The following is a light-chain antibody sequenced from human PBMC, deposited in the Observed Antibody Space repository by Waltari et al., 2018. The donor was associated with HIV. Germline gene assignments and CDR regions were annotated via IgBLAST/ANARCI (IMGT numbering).Light chain of an antibody. J-gene: IGLJ3*02. V-gene: IGLV4-69*02. CDR1: SGHNNYV. CDR3: QTWRTGLQV. Sequence: QVVLTQPPSASASLGASVRLTCTLSSGHNNYVIAWHQQQPEKGPRFLMKLNSDGRHSTGDGVPDRFSGSSSGAERYLIISSLQSEDAADYFCQTWRTGLQVFGGGTRLTVL. CDR2: LNSDGRH.